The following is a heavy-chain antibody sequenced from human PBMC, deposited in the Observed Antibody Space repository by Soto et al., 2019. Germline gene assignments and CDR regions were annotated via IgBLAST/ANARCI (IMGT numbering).Heavy chain of an antibody. CDR2: ISSSGSTI. Sequence: PGGSLRLSCAASGFTFSSYEMNWVRQAPGKGLEWVSYISSSGSTIYYADSVRGRFTISRDNAKNSLYLQMNSLRAEDTAVYYCAGDPRAAGPYSYGPSLPDNYYYGMDVWGQGTTVTVSS. V-gene: IGHV3-48*03. J-gene: IGHJ6*02. CDR3: AGDPRAAGPYSYGPSLPDNYYYGMDV. D-gene: IGHD5-18*01. CDR1: GFTFSSYE.